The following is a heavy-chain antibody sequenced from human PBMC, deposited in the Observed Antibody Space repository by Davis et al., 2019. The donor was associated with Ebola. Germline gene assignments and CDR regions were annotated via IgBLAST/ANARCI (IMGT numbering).Heavy chain of an antibody. V-gene: IGHV4-59*12. CDR1: GGSIINYS. D-gene: IGHD3-10*01. Sequence: SETLSLTCTVSGGSIINYSWSWIRQPPGKGLEWIGYIYYSGSTYYNPSLKSRVTISVDTSKNQFSLKLSSVTAADTAVYYCARDRVGFGELWCWGQGTLVTVSS. CDR2: IYYSGST. J-gene: IGHJ4*02. CDR3: ARDRVGFGELWC.